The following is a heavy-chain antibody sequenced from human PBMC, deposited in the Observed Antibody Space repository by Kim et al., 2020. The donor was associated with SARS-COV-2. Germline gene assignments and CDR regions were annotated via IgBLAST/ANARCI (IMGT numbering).Heavy chain of an antibody. Sequence: LSLTCAASGFTFGDYAMHWVRQAPGKGLEWVSGISWNSGRIGYADSVKGRFTISRDNAKNSLYLQMNSLRAEDTALYYCAKVATDYGDHGGFDYWGQGTLVTVSS. V-gene: IGHV3-9*01. J-gene: IGHJ4*02. D-gene: IGHD4-17*01. CDR3: AKVATDYGDHGGFDY. CDR2: ISWNSGRI. CDR1: GFTFGDYA.